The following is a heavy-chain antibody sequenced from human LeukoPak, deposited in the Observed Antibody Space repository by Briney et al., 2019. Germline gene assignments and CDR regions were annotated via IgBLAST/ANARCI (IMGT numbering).Heavy chain of an antibody. Sequence: PSETLSLTCTVSGGSISSSTYYWGWIRQPPGKGLEWIASIYNSGSISYNPSLKSRVTISLDTSQKQFSLKLSSVTAADTAVYYCARNLTMILAKGAFDIWGQGIMVTVSS. CDR1: GGSISSSTYY. CDR2: IYNSGSI. CDR3: ARNLTMILAKGAFDI. V-gene: IGHV4-39*07. D-gene: IGHD3-22*01. J-gene: IGHJ3*02.